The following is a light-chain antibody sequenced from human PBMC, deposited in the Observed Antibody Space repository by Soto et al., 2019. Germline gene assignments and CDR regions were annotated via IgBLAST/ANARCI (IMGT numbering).Light chain of an antibody. J-gene: IGKJ4*01. Sequence: EIVLTQSPGTLSLSPGDRATLSCRASQSVSSSSLAWYQHKPGQAPRLLIYGVSNRAAGIPDRFRGSGSGTDFSFTISRLEPEDFAVYYCQQYGSSFTFGGGTKVEIK. CDR3: QQYGSSFT. CDR1: QSVSSSS. V-gene: IGKV3-20*01. CDR2: GVS.